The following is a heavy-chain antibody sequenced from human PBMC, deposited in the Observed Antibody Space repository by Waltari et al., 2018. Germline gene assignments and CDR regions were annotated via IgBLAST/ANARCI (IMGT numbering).Heavy chain of an antibody. D-gene: IGHD2-15*01. Sequence: QVQLVQSGADVKKPRASVKVSCKASGYTFTSYDTNWGRKATGQGLEWMGWMNPNSGNTGYAQKFQGRVTITRNTSISTAYMELSSLRSEDTAVYYCARGWWLAFDYWGQGTLVTVSS. CDR2: MNPNSGNT. V-gene: IGHV1-8*03. CDR3: ARGWWLAFDY. CDR1: GYTFTSYD. J-gene: IGHJ4*02.